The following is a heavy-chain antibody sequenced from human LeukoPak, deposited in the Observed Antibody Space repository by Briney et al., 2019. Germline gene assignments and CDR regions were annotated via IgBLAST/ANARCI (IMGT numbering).Heavy chain of an antibody. CDR3: ATDGRGVVGATQDYYYGMDV. V-gene: IGHV1-24*01. CDR1: GYTLTELS. CDR2: FDPEEGET. Sequence: GASVKVSCKVSGYTLTELSMHWVRQAPGKGLEWMGGFDPEEGETIYAQKFQGRVTMTEDTSTDTAYMELSSLRSEDTAVYYCATDGRGVVGATQDYYYGMDVWGQGTTVTVSS. D-gene: IGHD1-26*01. J-gene: IGHJ6*02.